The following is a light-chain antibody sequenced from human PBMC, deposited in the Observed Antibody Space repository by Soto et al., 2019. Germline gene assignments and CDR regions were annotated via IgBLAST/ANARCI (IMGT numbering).Light chain of an antibody. V-gene: IGKV3-15*01. CDR1: QCIXSN. CDR2: XAS. J-gene: IGKJ3*01. CDR3: QPYKRCRP. Sequence: TQCAAPLCVSAGERATLSCRASQCIXSNLVWYQVKPGQAPRVLIDXASTRGTGIPAMFSGSGTGNEFIITIRLLHSEEVAVDYCQPYKRCRPFGHGTKVDIK.